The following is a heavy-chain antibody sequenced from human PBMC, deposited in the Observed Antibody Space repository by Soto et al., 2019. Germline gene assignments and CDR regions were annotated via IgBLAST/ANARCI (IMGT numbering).Heavy chain of an antibody. J-gene: IGHJ6*03. V-gene: IGHV3-30*18. D-gene: IGHD2-2*01. CDR2: ISYDGSNK. Sequence: GGSLRLSCAASGFTFSSYGMHWVRQAPGKGLEWVAVISYDGSNKYYADSVKSRFTISRDNSKNTLYLQMNSLRAEDTAVYYCAKDAYDIVVVPAVSGKDYYYYYYMDVWGKGTTVTVSS. CDR1: GFTFSSYG. CDR3: AKDAYDIVVVPAVSGKDYYYYYYMDV.